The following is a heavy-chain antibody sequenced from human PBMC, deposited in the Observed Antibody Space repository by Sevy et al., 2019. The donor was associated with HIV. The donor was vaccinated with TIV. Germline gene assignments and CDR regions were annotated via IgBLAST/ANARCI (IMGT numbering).Heavy chain of an antibody. D-gene: IGHD2-2*01. CDR3: AKGLHIVVVPAAIDYYYGMDV. CDR2: IRFDGTIQ. V-gene: IGHV3-30*02. Sequence: GGSLRLSCAASGFTFSTYGMHWVRQAPGKGLEWVAFIRFDGTIQYYTDSVKGRLTIARDKSKNTLYMQMNSLRAEDTAVYFCAKGLHIVVVPAAIDYYYGMDVWGQGTTVTVSS. CDR1: GFTFSTYG. J-gene: IGHJ6*02.